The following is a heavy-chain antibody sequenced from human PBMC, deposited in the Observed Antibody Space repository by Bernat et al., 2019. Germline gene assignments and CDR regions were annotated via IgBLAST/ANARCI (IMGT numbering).Heavy chain of an antibody. CDR3: ARPSSGWDYSVGYFDL. CDR2: ISAYNGNT. CDR1: GYTFTSYG. Sequence: QVQLVQSGAEVKKPGASVQVSCKASGYTFTSYGISWVRQAPGQGLEWMGWISAYNGNTNYVQKLQGRVTMTTDTSTSTAYMELRSLRSDDTAVYYCARPSSGWDYSVGYFDLWGHGTLVTVSS. V-gene: IGHV1-18*01. J-gene: IGHJ2*01. D-gene: IGHD6-19*01.